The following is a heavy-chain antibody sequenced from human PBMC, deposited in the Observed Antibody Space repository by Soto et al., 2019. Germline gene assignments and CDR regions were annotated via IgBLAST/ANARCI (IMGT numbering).Heavy chain of an antibody. D-gene: IGHD6-13*01. Sequence: ETLSLTCTVSGGSISSYYWSWIRQPPGKGLEWIGYIYYSGSTNYNPSLKSRVTISVDTSKNQLSLKLSSVTAADTAVYYCARSPTSAAAGTLFDPWGQGTLVTVSS. J-gene: IGHJ5*02. CDR1: GGSISSYY. CDR3: ARSPTSAAAGTLFDP. CDR2: IYYSGST. V-gene: IGHV4-59*01.